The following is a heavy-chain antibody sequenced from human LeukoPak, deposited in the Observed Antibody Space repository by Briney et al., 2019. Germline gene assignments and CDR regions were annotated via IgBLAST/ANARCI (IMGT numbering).Heavy chain of an antibody. CDR3: AMGITFGGVIASDAFDI. V-gene: IGHV4-61*02. J-gene: IGHJ3*02. CDR1: GGSISSGSYY. CDR2: IYTSGST. D-gene: IGHD3-16*02. Sequence: SETLSLTCTVSGGSISSGSYYWSWIRQPAGKGLEWIGRIYTSGSTNYNPSLKSRVTISVDTSKNQFSLKLSSVTAADTAVYYCAMGITFGGVIASDAFDIWGQGTMVTVSS.